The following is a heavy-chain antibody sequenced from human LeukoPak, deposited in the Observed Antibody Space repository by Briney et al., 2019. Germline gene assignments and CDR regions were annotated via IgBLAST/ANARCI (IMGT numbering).Heavy chain of an antibody. Sequence: SETLSLTCTVSGGSISSYYWSWIRQPAGKGLEWIGRIYTSGSTNYNPSLKSRVTMSVDTSKNQFSLKLSSVTAADTAVYYCARVGDSSGYYYVGAFDIWGQGTMVTVSS. V-gene: IGHV4-4*07. J-gene: IGHJ3*02. D-gene: IGHD3-22*01. CDR2: IYTSGST. CDR1: GGSISSYY. CDR3: ARVGDSSGYYYVGAFDI.